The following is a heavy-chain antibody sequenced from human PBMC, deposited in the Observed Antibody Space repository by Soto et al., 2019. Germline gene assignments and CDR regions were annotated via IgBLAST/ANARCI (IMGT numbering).Heavy chain of an antibody. CDR3: ARRHGEYSGSYWGWFDP. V-gene: IGHV4-39*01. D-gene: IGHD1-26*01. CDR1: GGSISSSSYY. CDR2: IYYSGST. J-gene: IGHJ5*02. Sequence: SETLSLTCTVSGGSISSSSYYWGWIRQPPGKGLEWIGSIYYSGSTYYNPSLKSRVTISVDTSKNQFSLKLSSVTAADTAVYYCARRHGEYSGSYWGWFDPWGQGTLVTVSS.